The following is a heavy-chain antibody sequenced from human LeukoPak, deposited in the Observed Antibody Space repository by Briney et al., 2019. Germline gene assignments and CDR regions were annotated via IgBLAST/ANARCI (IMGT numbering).Heavy chain of an antibody. J-gene: IGHJ5*02. CDR1: GGSFSGYY. D-gene: IGHD2-2*02. CDR2: INHSGST. CDR3: ARSYCSSTTCYIYWFDP. Sequence: SETLSLTCAVYGGSFSGYYWSWIRQPPGKGLEWIGEINHSGSTNYNPSLKSRVTISVDTSKNQFSLKLSSVTAADTAVYYCARSYCSSTTCYIYWFDPWGPGTLVTVSS. V-gene: IGHV4-34*01.